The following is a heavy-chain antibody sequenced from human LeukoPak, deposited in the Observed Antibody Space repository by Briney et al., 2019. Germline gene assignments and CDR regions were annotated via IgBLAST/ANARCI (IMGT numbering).Heavy chain of an antibody. CDR3: ARHRRKRWLTPMYYFDY. D-gene: IGHD6-19*01. J-gene: IGHJ4*02. V-gene: IGHV4-34*01. Sequence: KPSETLSLTCAVYGGSFSGYYWSWIRQPPGKGLEWIGEINHSGSTNYNPSLKSRVTISVDTSKNQFSLKLSSVTAADTAVYYCARHRRKRWLTPMYYFDYWGQGTLVTVSS. CDR2: INHSGST. CDR1: GGSFSGYY.